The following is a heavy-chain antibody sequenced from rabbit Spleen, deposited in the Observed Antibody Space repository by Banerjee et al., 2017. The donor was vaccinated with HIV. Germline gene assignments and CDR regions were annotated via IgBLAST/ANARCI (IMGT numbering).Heavy chain of an antibody. CDR3: ARDTGTSFSTYGMDL. CDR1: GFSFSSGYW. J-gene: IGHJ6*01. D-gene: IGHD8-1*01. Sequence: QQQLEESGGDLVKPGASLTLTCTASGFSFSSGYWICWVRQAPGKGLEWIACIDTGSSTAFTYSATWAKGRFTCSKTSSTTVTLQMTSLTVADTATYFCARDTGTSFSTYGMDLWGQGTLVTVS. V-gene: IGHV1S45*01. CDR2: IDTGSSTAFT.